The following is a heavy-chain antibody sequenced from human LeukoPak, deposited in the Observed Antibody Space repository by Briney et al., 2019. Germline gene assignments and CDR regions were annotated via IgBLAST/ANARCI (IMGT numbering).Heavy chain of an antibody. D-gene: IGHD2-2*01. J-gene: IGHJ6*03. Sequence: ASVKVPCKTSGYTFTGYYMHWVRQAPGQGLEWMGWINPDSSATNYAQKFQGRVTMTRDTSISTAYMELSRLRSDDTAVYYCARGEGCSSTRCYYYYYMDVWGKGTTVTVSS. CDR3: ARGEGCSSTRCYYYYYMDV. CDR2: INPDSSAT. CDR1: GYTFTGYY. V-gene: IGHV1-2*02.